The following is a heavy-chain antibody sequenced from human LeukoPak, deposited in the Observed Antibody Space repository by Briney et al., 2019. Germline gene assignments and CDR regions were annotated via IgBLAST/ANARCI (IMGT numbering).Heavy chain of an antibody. CDR3: ARSLDGATVDY. CDR1: GVTFSSYA. D-gene: IGHD5-12*01. CDR2: IIPIFGTA. Sequence: ASVKVSCKTSGVTFSSYAISWVRQAPGQGLEWMGGIIPIFGTANYAQKFQGRVTITADESTSTAYMELSSLRSEDTAVYYCARSLDGATVDYWGQGTLVTVSS. V-gene: IGHV1-69*13. J-gene: IGHJ4*02.